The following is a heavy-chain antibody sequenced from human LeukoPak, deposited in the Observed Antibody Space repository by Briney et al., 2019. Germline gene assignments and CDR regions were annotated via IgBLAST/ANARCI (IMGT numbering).Heavy chain of an antibody. J-gene: IGHJ3*02. CDR2: MRQDGSEK. CDR1: GFIISNYL. Sequence: GGTLRLSCAASGFIISNYLMSWVRQAPGQGLEWVANMRQDGSEKYYVDSVKGRFTVSRDNAKNSQYLQMNSLRAEDTAVYYCAREGDAFDIWGQGTMVTVSS. V-gene: IGHV3-7*01. CDR3: AREGDAFDI.